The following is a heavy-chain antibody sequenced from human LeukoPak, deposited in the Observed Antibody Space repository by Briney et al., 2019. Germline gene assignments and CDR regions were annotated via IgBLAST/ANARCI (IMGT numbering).Heavy chain of an antibody. CDR1: GYTFTGYY. CDR3: ARSTGRVVYPFDY. Sequence: ASVKVSCKASGYTFTGYYMHWVRQAPGQGLEWMGIINPSGGSTSYAQKFQGWVTMTRDTSISTAYMELSRLRSDDTAVYYCARSTGRVVYPFDYWGQGTLVTVSS. V-gene: IGHV1-2*04. J-gene: IGHJ4*02. CDR2: INPSGGST. D-gene: IGHD1-1*01.